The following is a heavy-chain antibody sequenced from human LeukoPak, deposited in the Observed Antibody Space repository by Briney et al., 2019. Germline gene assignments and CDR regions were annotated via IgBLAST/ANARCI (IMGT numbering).Heavy chain of an antibody. CDR3: ARVGPSLVYYDFWSGYYRGMDV. V-gene: IGHV3-33*01. D-gene: IGHD3-3*01. J-gene: IGHJ6*02. Sequence: GGSLRLSCAASGFTFSSYGMHWVRQAPGKGLEWVAVIWYDGSNKYYADSVKGRFTISRDNSKNTLYLQMNSLRAEDTAVYYCARVGPSLVYYDFWSGYYRGMDVWGQGTTVTVSS. CDR2: IWYDGSNK. CDR1: GFTFSSYG.